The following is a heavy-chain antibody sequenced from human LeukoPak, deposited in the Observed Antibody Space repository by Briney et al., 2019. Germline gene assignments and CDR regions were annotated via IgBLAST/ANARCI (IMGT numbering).Heavy chain of an antibody. V-gene: IGHV3-48*01. Sequence: GGSLRLSCAASGFIFTSYSMNWVRQAPGKGLEWISYISSSSSTIYYADSVRGRFTISRDNAKNSLYLQMNSLRAEDTAVYYCARVWFGELLFDYWGQGTLVTVSS. CDR3: ARVWFGELLFDY. CDR1: GFIFTSYS. CDR2: ISSSSSTI. D-gene: IGHD3-10*01. J-gene: IGHJ4*02.